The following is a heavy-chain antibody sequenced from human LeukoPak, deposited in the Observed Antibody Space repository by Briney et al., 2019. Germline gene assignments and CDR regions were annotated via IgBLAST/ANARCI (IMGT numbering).Heavy chain of an antibody. CDR2: ISAYNGNT. J-gene: IGHJ6*03. D-gene: IGHD6-13*01. Sequence: ASVKVSCKASGYTFTSYGISWVRQAPGQGLEWMGWISAYNGNTNYAQKFQGRVTMTRNTSISTAYMELSSLRSEDTAVYYCARGRPGYSSSWPPFPSISYYYYYMDVWGKGTTVTISS. CDR1: GYTFTSYG. CDR3: ARGRPGYSSSWPPFPSISYYYYYMDV. V-gene: IGHV1-18*01.